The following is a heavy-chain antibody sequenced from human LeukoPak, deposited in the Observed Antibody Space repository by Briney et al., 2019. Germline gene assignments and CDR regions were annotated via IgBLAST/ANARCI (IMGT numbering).Heavy chain of an antibody. CDR3: ARDRDYCSGGSCPVLDY. J-gene: IGHJ4*02. CDR1: GGSISSSSYY. Sequence: SETLSLTCTVSGGSISSSSYYWGWIRQPPGKGLEWIGSIYYSGSTYYNPSLKSRVTISVDTSKNQFSLKLSSVTAADTAVYYCARDRDYCSGGSCPVLDYWGQGTLVTVSS. V-gene: IGHV4-39*07. CDR2: IYYSGST. D-gene: IGHD2-15*01.